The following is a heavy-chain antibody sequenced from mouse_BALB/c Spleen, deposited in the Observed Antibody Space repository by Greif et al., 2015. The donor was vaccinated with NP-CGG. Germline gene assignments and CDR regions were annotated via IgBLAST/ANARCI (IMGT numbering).Heavy chain of an antibody. D-gene: IGHD2-1*01. CDR3: ARSPYGNLYYYAMDY. Sequence: VQLQESGPGLVQPSQSLSITCTVSGFSLTSYGVHWVRQSPGKGLEWLGVIWRGGSTDYNAAFISRLSISKDNSKSXVFFKMNSLQANDTAIYYCARSPYGNLYYYAMDYWGQGTSVTVSS. V-gene: IGHV2-2*02. J-gene: IGHJ4*01. CDR2: IWRGGST. CDR1: GFSLTSYG.